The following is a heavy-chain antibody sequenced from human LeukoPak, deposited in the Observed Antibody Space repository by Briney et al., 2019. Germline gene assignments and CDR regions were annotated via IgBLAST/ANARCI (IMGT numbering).Heavy chain of an antibody. CDR1: GFTFSDYY. D-gene: IGHD3-22*01. J-gene: IGHJ1*01. V-gene: IGHV3-11*01. CDR2: ISSSGSTI. Sequence: GGSLRLSCAASGFTFSDYYMSWIRQAPGKGLEWVSYISSSGSTIYYADSVRGRFTISGDNAKNSLYLQMNSLRAEDTAVYYCARDRKSSYYYDSSGYYGYFQHWGQGTLVTVSS. CDR3: ARDRKSSYYYDSSGYYGYFQH.